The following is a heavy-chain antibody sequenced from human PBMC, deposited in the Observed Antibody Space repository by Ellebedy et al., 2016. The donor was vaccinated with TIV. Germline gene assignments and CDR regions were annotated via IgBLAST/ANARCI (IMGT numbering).Heavy chain of an antibody. Sequence: AASVKVSCTASGGTFSSYAISWVRQAPGQGLEWMGRIIPILGIAHYAQQFQGRVTMTADKSTSTAYMELSSLRSEDTAVYYCASQMATIPSPFDYWGQGTLVTVSS. D-gene: IGHD5-24*01. CDR2: IIPILGIA. CDR3: ASQMATIPSPFDY. J-gene: IGHJ4*02. V-gene: IGHV1-69*04. CDR1: GGTFSSYA.